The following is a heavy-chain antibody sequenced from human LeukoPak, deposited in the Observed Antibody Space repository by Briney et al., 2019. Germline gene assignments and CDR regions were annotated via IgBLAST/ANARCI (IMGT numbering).Heavy chain of an antibody. D-gene: IGHD2-2*01. CDR2: INPNSGGT. CDR3: ARKSQGYCSSTSCYENWFDP. Sequence: GASVKVSCKASGYTFTGYYMHWVRQAPGQGLEWVGWINPNSGGTNYAQKFQGRVTMTRDTSISTAYMELSRLRSDDTAVYYCARKSQGYCSSTSCYENWFDPWGQGTLVTVSS. CDR1: GYTFTGYY. J-gene: IGHJ5*02. V-gene: IGHV1-2*02.